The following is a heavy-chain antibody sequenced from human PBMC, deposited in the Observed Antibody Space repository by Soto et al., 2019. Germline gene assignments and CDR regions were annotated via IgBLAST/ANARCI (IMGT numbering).Heavy chain of an antibody. J-gene: IGHJ5*02. D-gene: IGHD1-26*01. V-gene: IGHV4-39*01. CDR1: GGSISSSSYY. CDR3: AKLYSGSGVVDP. Sequence: SETLSLTCTVSGGSISSSSYYWGWIRQPPGKGLEWIGSIHYSGSTYYNPSLKSRVTISLDTSKNQFSLKLRSVTAADTAVYYCAKLYSGSGVVDPWGQGTLVTVSS. CDR2: IHYSGST.